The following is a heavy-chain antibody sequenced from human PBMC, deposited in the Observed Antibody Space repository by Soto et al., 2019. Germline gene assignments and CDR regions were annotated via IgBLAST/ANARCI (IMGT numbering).Heavy chain of an antibody. CDR3: ARYGSGSAYDH. Sequence: EVQLVESGGGLVQPGGSLRLSCAASGFSFTTYAMHWVRHAPGKGLQYVAAISTDGGGRYYTDSVKGRFIISRDNSKSTLYLQMGSLRGEDMAVYYCARYGSGSAYDHWGQGALVTVSS. D-gene: IGHD3-10*01. V-gene: IGHV3-64*07. CDR1: GFSFTTYA. CDR2: ISTDGGGR. J-gene: IGHJ4*02.